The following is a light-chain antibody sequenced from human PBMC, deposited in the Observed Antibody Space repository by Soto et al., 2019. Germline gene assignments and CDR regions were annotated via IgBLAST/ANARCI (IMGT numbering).Light chain of an antibody. CDR1: NSDIGGYDY. V-gene: IGLV2-14*03. CDR2: DVN. J-gene: IGLJ2*01. Sequence: QSVLTQPASVSGSPGQSITISCTGTNSDIGGYDYVSWYQKHPDKAPKLLIYDVNNRPSGVSNRFSASKSATTASLTISGLQAEDEADYYCSSFTHTTPLGVIFGGGTQLTVL. CDR3: SSFTHTTPLGVI.